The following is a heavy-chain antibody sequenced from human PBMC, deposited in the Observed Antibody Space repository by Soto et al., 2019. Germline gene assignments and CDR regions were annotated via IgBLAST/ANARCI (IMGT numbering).Heavy chain of an antibody. J-gene: IGHJ3*02. CDR3: ARDLEGRRLNAFDI. V-gene: IGHV1-69*13. CDR2: IIPIFGTA. Sequence: GASVKVSKASGCTFSSYAISWVRQAPGQGLEWMGGIIPIFGTASYAQKFQGRVTITADESTSTAYMELSSLRSEDTAVYYCARDLEGRRLNAFDIWGQGTMVTVSS. D-gene: IGHD1-1*01. CDR1: GCTFSSYA.